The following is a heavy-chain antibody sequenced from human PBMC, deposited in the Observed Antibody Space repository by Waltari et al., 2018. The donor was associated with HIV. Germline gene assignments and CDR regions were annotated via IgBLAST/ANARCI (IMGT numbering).Heavy chain of an antibody. CDR2: IGAAGDT. Sequence: EVEMVESGGGSVQLGGSVRLSCAASGFAFSRFDMHWVRQAMGKSPEWVSAIGAAGDTYYPKSVKGRFTVSRENGKNSLYLQMNNLRVDDAAMYYCVRGNGWYGPYYFDYWGRGTLVTVSS. D-gene: IGHD6-19*01. CDR3: VRGNGWYGPYYFDY. CDR1: GFAFSRFD. J-gene: IGHJ4*02. V-gene: IGHV3-13*01.